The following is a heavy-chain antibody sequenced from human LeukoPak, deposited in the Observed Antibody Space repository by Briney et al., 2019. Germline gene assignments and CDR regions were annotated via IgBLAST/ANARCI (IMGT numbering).Heavy chain of an antibody. V-gene: IGHV3-66*02. J-gene: IGHJ4*02. D-gene: IGHD6-6*01. Sequence: GGSLRLSCAASGFTVSSNCMSWVRQAPGKGLEWVSVIYSGGSTYYADSVKGRFTISRDNSKNTLYLQVNSLRAEDTAVYYCARAARQDYYFDYWGQGTLVTVSS. CDR3: ARAARQDYYFDY. CDR1: GFTVSSNC. CDR2: IYSGGST.